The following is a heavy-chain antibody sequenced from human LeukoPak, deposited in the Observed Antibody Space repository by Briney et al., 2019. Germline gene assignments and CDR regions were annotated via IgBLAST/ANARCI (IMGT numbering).Heavy chain of an antibody. J-gene: IGHJ5*01. D-gene: IGHD3-22*01. Sequence: ASVKVSCKATSRISWVRQAPGQGLEWTGWIGPYGGATYYAQKFQGRITVTTDTSTSTVYMELRNLRSDDTAVYYCARDLWNFYDDSGYNRDFDSWGQGTLVTVSS. CDR2: IGPYGGAT. CDR1: TSR. V-gene: IGHV1-18*01. CDR3: ARDLWNFYDDSGYNRDFDS.